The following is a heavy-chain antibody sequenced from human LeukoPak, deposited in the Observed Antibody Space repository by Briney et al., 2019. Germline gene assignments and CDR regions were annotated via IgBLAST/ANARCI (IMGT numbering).Heavy chain of an antibody. CDR1: GFTFSSYS. J-gene: IGHJ3*02. V-gene: IGHV3-21*01. CDR3: AREGGIAAATDAFDI. CDR2: ISSSSSYI. D-gene: IGHD6-13*01. Sequence: GGSLRLSCAASGFTFSSYSMNWVRQAPGKGLEWVSSISSSSSYIYYADSVKGRFTISRDNAKSSLYLQMNSLRAEDTAVYYCAREGGIAAATDAFDIWGQGTMVTVSS.